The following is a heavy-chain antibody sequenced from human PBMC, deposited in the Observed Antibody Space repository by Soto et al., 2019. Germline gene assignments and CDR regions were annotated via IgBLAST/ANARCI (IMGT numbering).Heavy chain of an antibody. CDR2: ISGSGGST. J-gene: IGHJ4*02. D-gene: IGHD3-22*01. CDR3: AKDNYYDSSGYYDY. CDR1: GFTFISYA. V-gene: IGHV3-23*01. Sequence: GSLRLSCAASGFTFISYAMIFFRHSPGKWLEWVSAISGSGGSTYYADSVKGRFTISRDNSKNTLYLQMNSLRAEDTAVYYCAKDNYYDSSGYYDYWGQGTLVTVSS.